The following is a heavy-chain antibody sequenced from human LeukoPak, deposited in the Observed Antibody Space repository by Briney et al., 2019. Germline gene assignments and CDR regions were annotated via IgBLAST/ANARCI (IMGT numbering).Heavy chain of an antibody. D-gene: IGHD2-2*01. V-gene: IGHV1-69*01. Sequence: SGKVSCKASGGTFSSYAISWVRQAPGQGLEWMGGIIPIFGTANYAQKFQGRVTITADESTSTAYMELSSLRSEDTAVYYCARETRIVVVPAAKCSAFDIWGQGTMVTVSS. CDR1: GGTFSSYA. CDR2: IIPIFGTA. J-gene: IGHJ3*02. CDR3: ARETRIVVVPAAKCSAFDI.